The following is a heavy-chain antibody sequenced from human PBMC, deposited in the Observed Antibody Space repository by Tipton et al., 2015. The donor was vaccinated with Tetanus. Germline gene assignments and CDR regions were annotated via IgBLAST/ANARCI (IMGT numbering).Heavy chain of an antibody. Sequence: QLVQSGAEVKKPGASVKVSCKASGYTFTGYYIYWVRQAAGQGLELMGWIDPSSGGTVYAQKFHGSVTMTRDESISTAYMELRSIRSAETAVYYFAPDRGDNIYNGTGVWGPGTTVPVS. J-gene: IGHJ6*02. D-gene: IGHD3-10*01. V-gene: IGHV1-2*02. CDR3: APDRGDNIYNGTGV. CDR2: IDPSSGGT. CDR1: GYTFTGYY.